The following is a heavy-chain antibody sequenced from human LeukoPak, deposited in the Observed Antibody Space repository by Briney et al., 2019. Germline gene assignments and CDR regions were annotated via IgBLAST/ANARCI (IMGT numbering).Heavy chain of an antibody. J-gene: IGHJ4*02. CDR3: ARDPPRYQLLSSPLPLDY. CDR2: INPNSGGT. Sequence: ASVKVSCKASGYTFTGYYMHWVRQAPGQGLEWMGWINPNSGGTNYAQKFQGRVTMTRDTSISTAYMELSRLRSDDTAVYYCARDPPRYQLLSSPLPLDYWGQGTLVTVSS. CDR1: GYTFTGYY. D-gene: IGHD2-2*01. V-gene: IGHV1-2*02.